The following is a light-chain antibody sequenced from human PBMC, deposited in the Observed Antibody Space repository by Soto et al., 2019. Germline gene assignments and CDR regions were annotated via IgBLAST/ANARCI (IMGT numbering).Light chain of an antibody. CDR3: QQDNNWPPWT. CDR1: QSVSSN. V-gene: IGKV3-15*01. J-gene: IGKJ1*01. Sequence: EIVMTQSPATLSVSPGERATLSCRASQSVSSNLAWYQQKPGQAPRVLIYRASTRATGIPPRFSGSGSGTEFTLTISNLQSEDFAVYYCQQDNNWPPWTFGQGTKVEIK. CDR2: RAS.